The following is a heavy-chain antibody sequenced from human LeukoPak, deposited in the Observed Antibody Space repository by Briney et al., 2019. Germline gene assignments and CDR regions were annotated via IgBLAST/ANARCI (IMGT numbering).Heavy chain of an antibody. CDR1: GYSISSGYY. V-gene: IGHV4-38-2*02. Sequence: SETLSLTCTVSGYSISSGYYWGWIRQSPGKGLEWIGNIYYSGSTYYNPSLKSRVTISVDRSKNQFSLKLNSVTAAYQAVYYFAGAVQLERPPPLIGYYYMDVWGKGTTVTVSS. CDR2: IYYSGST. J-gene: IGHJ6*03. D-gene: IGHD1-1*01. CDR3: AGAVQLERPPPLIGYYYMDV.